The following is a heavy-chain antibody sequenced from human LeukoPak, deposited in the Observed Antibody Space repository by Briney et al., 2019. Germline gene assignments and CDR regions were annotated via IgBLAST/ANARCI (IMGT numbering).Heavy chain of an antibody. CDR2: ISFDGSSK. D-gene: IGHD2-15*01. CDR1: GFTFSSYG. CDR3: ARDQGVYCSGGSCTAFDI. J-gene: IGHJ3*02. V-gene: IGHV3-30*03. Sequence: GRSLRLSCAASGFTFSSYGMHWVRQAPGKGLEWVAVISFDGSSKDYAESVKGRFTISRDNSKNTLYLQMNSLRVEDTAVYYCARDQGVYCSGGSCTAFDIWGQGTMVTVSS.